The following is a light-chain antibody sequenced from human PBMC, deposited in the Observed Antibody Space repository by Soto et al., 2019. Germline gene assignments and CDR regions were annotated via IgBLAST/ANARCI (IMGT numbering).Light chain of an antibody. CDR3: QQYKSWPPIT. J-gene: IGKJ5*01. V-gene: IGKV3-15*01. CDR2: GAS. CDR1: QSLNTD. Sequence: ILMTQSPNSLSVSPGSTSTLPCRASQSLNTDLAWYQQKPCQAPRLLXYGASTRATGISTRFSGGGSATEFTLTISGLQSEDSAVYYCQQYKSWPPITFGQGTRLEIK.